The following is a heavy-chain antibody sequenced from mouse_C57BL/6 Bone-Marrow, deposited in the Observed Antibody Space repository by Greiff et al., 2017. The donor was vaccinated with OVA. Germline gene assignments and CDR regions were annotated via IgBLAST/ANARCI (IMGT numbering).Heavy chain of an antibody. CDR2: SRNKANDYTT. J-gene: IGHJ4*01. V-gene: IGHV7-1*01. CDR1: GFTFSDFY. Sequence: DVKLVESGGGLVQSGRSLRLSCATSGFTFSDFYMEWVRQAPGKGLEWIAASRNKANDYTTEYSASVKGRFIVSRDTSQSILYLQMNALRAEDTAIYYCARDYYDGYSYAMDYWGQGTSVTVSS. CDR3: ARDYYDGYSYAMDY. D-gene: IGHD2-3*01.